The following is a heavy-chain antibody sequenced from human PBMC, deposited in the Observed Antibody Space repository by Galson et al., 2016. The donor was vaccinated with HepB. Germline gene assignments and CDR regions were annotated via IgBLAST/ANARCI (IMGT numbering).Heavy chain of an antibody. V-gene: IGHV5-51*01. CDR3: ARRGGPTTGFYYYYMDL. CDR1: GYNFTTYW. D-gene: IGHD4-11*01. J-gene: IGHJ6*03. CDR2: IYPGDPDP. Sequence: QSGAEVKKPGESLKISCRGSGYNFTTYWIAWMRQTPDKGLEWVGIIYPGDPDPRYSPSFQGQATMSADKSISTAFLLWNSLTASDTAIYYCARRGGPTTGFYYYYMDLWGIGTPVTVSS.